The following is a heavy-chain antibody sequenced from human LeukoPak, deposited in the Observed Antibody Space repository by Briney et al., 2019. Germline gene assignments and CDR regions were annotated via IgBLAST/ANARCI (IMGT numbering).Heavy chain of an antibody. J-gene: IGHJ4*02. V-gene: IGHV1-2*02. CDR2: MHPGNGNT. Sequence: ASVKVSCKASGYRFISNYIQWVRQAPGLGPEWMGWMHPGNGNTRYAEKFQGRVTMTRDTSINTAYMDLSSLRSDDSAVYYCAREGSYCVGGDCYSFDFWGQGTLITVSS. CDR1: GYRFISNY. D-gene: IGHD2-21*02. CDR3: AREGSYCVGGDCYSFDF.